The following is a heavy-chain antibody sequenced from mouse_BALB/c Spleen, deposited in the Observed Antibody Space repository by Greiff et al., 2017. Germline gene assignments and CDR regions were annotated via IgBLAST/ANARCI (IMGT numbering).Heavy chain of an antibody. D-gene: IGHD1-1*01. Sequence: EVQLQESGPSLVKPSQTLSLTCSVTGDSITSGYWNWIRKFPGNKLEYMGYISYSGSTYYNPSLKSRISITRDTSKNQYYLQLNSVTTEDTATYYCARYGSSRPYAMDYWGQGTSVTVSS. J-gene: IGHJ4*01. CDR1: GDSITSGY. CDR2: ISYSGST. V-gene: IGHV3-8*02. CDR3: ARYGSSRPYAMDY.